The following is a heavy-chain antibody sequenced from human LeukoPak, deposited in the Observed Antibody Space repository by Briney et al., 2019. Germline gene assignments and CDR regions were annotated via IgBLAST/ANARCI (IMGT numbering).Heavy chain of an antibody. J-gene: IGHJ5*02. D-gene: IGHD3-10*01. CDR3: ARDRGGSSWFDP. CDR1: GDSISSSDYY. CDR2: ISYSGST. V-gene: IGHV4-39*07. Sequence: SETLSLTCTVSGDSISSSDYYWGWIRQPPGKGLGWIGTISYSGSTYYNPSLQSRVTISVDTSKNQFSLKLSSVTAADTAVYYCARDRGGSSWFDPWGQGTLVTVSS.